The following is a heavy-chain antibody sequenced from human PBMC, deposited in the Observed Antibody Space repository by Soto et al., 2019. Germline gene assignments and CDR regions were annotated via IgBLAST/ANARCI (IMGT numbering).Heavy chain of an antibody. D-gene: IGHD2-2*01. CDR3: ARSGSTTSCYDY. Sequence: VQLVESGGGLVQPGGSLRLSCAASGFTFSDHYIDWVRQAPGKGLEWVGRTRNKGNTYTTEYAASVKGRFTISRDDSKNSLYLQMKSLKTEDTAVYYCARSGSTTSCYDYWGQGTLVTVSP. CDR2: TRNKGNTYTT. CDR1: GFTFSDHY. V-gene: IGHV3-72*01. J-gene: IGHJ4*02.